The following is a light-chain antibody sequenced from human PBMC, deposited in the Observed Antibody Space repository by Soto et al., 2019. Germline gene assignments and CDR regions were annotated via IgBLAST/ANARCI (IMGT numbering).Light chain of an antibody. Sequence: QSALTQPASVSGSPGQSITISCTGTSSDVGGYNYVSWYQHHPGKAPKLIIYDVSNRPSGVSIRFSGSKSDNTASLTISGLQPEDEADYHCSSYTTRNTRKIVFGTGTMVTVL. CDR1: SSDVGGYNY. CDR3: SSYTTRNTRKIV. J-gene: IGLJ1*01. CDR2: DVS. V-gene: IGLV2-14*03.